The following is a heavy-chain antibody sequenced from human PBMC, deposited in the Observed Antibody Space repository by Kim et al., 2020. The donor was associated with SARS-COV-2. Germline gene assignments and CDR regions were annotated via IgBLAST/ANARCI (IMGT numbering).Heavy chain of an antibody. D-gene: IGHD2-21*01. CDR2: GSP. CDR3: ARGLWTYDY. Sequence: GSPTHTPSLKGRVTISVDTSKNQFSLKLGSVTAADTAVYYCARGLWTYDYWGQGTLVTVSS. V-gene: IGHV4-59*09. J-gene: IGHJ4*02.